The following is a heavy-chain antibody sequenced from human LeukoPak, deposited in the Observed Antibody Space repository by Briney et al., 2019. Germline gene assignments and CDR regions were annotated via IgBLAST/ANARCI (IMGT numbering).Heavy chain of an antibody. CDR2: INPTSGGT. D-gene: IGHD1-26*01. J-gene: IGHJ4*02. Sequence: ASVKLSCKASGYNFTAYYIHWVRHAPGQGLEWMGWINPTSGGTKYAQKFQGRVTMTWDTSISTAYMDLTRLRSDDTAVYFCARDPPRVGAPDYWGQGTLLTVSS. V-gene: IGHV1-2*02. CDR1: GYNFTAYY. CDR3: ARDPPRVGAPDY.